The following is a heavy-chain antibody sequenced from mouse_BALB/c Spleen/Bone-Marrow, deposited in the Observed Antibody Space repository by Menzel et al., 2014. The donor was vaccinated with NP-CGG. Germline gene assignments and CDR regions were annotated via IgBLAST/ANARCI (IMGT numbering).Heavy chain of an antibody. CDR1: GYTFTNYW. CDR2: IEPSDSYT. Sequence: VQLQQSGAEVVKPGASVKVSCKASGYTFTNYWMQWVKQRPGQGLEWIGEIEPSDSYTNYNQDFKGKATLTVDKSSSTAYMQLSILTSEDSAVYYCARGRTTVVSDYWDQGTSLTVSS. V-gene: IGHV1-69*02. J-gene: IGHJ2*02. D-gene: IGHD1-1*01. CDR3: ARGRTTVVSDY.